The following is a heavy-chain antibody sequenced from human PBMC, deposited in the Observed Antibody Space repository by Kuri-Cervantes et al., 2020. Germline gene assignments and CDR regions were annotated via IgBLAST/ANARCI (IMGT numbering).Heavy chain of an antibody. CDR3: ASLGTLPFPNYYYYYGMDV. CDR1: GFTFSSYA. J-gene: IGHJ6*02. D-gene: IGHD7-27*01. CDR2: TSSNGGST. V-gene: IGHV3-64*01. Sequence: GESLKISCAASGFTFSSYAMHWVRQAPGKGLEYVSATSSNGGSTYYANSVKGRFTISRDNSKNTLYLQMNSLRAEDTAVYYCASLGTLPFPNYYYYYGMDVWGQGTTVTVSS.